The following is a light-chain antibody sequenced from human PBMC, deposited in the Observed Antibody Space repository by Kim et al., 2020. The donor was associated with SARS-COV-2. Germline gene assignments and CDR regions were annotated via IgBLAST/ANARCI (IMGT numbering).Light chain of an antibody. V-gene: IGLV6-57*03. J-gene: IGLJ2*01. CDR3: QSYNRSIVV. CDR2: EDD. CDR1: RGSIDDNY. Sequence: TLTLTCTRSRGSIDDNYVQWYQQRPGGVPTTVIYEDDQRPSGVPDRFSGSIDKSSNSASLTISGLKPEDEADYYCQSYNRSIVVFGGGTKLTVL.